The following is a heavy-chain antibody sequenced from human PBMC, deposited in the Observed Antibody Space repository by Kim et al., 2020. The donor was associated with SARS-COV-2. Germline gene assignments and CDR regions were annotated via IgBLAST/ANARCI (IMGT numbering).Heavy chain of an antibody. Sequence: GGSLRLSCAASGFTFSSYWMHWVRQAPGKGLVWVSRIKSDGSSTSYADSVKGRFTVSRDNAKNTLFLQMNSLRVEDTAVYYCVRDVSTSDTSFDPWGQGTLVTLSS. CDR3: VRDVSTSDTSFDP. CDR2: IKSDGSST. CDR1: GFTFSSYW. J-gene: IGHJ5*02. V-gene: IGHV3-74*01.